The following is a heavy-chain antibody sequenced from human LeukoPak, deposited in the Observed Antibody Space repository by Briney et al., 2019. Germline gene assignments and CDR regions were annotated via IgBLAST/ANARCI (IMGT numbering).Heavy chain of an antibody. CDR2: IHHSGST. CDR3: ARQGRISMIVVLIEDAFDI. V-gene: IGHV4-38-2*02. Sequence: SETLSLTCTVSGYSISSGYYWGWIRQPPGKGLEWIGSIHHSGSTYSNPSLKSRVTISVDTSKNQFSLKLNSVTAADTAVYYCARQGRISMIVVLIEDAFDIWGQGTMVTVSS. CDR1: GYSISSGYY. J-gene: IGHJ3*02. D-gene: IGHD3-22*01.